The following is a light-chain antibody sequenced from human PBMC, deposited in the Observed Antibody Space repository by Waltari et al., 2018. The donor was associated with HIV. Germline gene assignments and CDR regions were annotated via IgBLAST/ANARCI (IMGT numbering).Light chain of an antibody. J-gene: IGKJ2*01. V-gene: IGKV1-5*03. CDR1: QSISTW. Sequence: DIQMTQSPPTQSASVGARVTITCRASQSISTWLAWFQQKPGEAPKMLIYKASTLDTGVPSRFSVSGSGTEFTLTISSLLPDDFATYYCQQYDNYPHTFGQGTKLE. CDR2: KAS. CDR3: QQYDNYPHT.